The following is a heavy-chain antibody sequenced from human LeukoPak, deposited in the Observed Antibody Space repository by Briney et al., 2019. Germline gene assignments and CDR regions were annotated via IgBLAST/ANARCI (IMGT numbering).Heavy chain of an antibody. CDR1: GGSISDYY. V-gene: IGHV4-4*07. CDR2: IYTSGST. J-gene: IGHJ5*02. CDR3: AREGYGYWFDP. D-gene: IGHD5-18*01. Sequence: SETLSLTCTVSGGSISDYYWSWIRQPAGKGLEWIGRIYTSGSTNYNPSLKSRVTMSVDTSKNQFSLKLTSVIAADTAVYYCAREGYGYWFDPRGQGTLVTVSS.